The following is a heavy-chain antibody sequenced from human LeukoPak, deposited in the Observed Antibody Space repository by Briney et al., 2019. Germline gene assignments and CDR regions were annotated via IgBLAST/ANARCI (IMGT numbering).Heavy chain of an antibody. CDR3: VKSGNTSGSYWYFDL. Sequence: QSGESLRLSCEASGFTLSQYGLHWVCQAPGTGLEWVAFIPSEGSGRFHAASVKDRFSISKDDSKHTLYLQMNSLRAEDTALYYCVKSGNTSGSYWYFDLWGRGTLVTVSS. CDR1: GFTLSQYG. J-gene: IGHJ2*01. D-gene: IGHD3-10*01. CDR2: IPSEGSGR. V-gene: IGHV3-30*02.